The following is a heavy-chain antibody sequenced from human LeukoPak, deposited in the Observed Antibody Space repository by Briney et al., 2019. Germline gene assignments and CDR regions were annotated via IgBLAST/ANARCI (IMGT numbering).Heavy chain of an antibody. CDR2: INPSGGST. CDR3: ALTMVRGVIIDYYYYGMDV. V-gene: IGHV1-46*01. D-gene: IGHD3-10*01. CDR1: GYTFTSYY. Sequence: ASVKVPCKASGYTFTSYYMHWVRQAPGQGLEWMGIINPSGGSTSYAQKFQGRVTMTRDTSTSTVYMELSSLRSEDTAVYYCALTMVRGVIIDYYYYGMDVWGQGTTVTVSS. J-gene: IGHJ6*02.